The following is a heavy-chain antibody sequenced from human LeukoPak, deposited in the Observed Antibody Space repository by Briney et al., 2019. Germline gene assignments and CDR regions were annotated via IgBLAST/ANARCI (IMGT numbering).Heavy chain of an antibody. CDR1: GGSISSYY. D-gene: IGHD6-19*01. CDR3: ARVRRVAVAGTEDYYSDY. CDR2: IYTSGST. J-gene: IGHJ4*02. V-gene: IGHV4-4*07. Sequence: SSETLSLTCTVSGGSISSYYWSWIRQPAGKGLEWIGRIYTSGSTNYNPSLKSRVTMSVDTSKNQFSLKLSSVTAADTAVYYCARVRRVAVAGTEDYYSDYWGQGTLVTVSS.